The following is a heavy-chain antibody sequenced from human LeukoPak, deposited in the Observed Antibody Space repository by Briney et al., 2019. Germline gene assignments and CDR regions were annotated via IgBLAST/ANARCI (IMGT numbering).Heavy chain of an antibody. CDR3: ARDRSSSWYPPYYYYMDV. Sequence: GGSLRLSCAASGFTFSSYWMSWVRQAPGKGLEWVANIKQDGSEKYYVDSVKGRFTISRDSARNSLYLQMNSLRAEDTAVYYCARDRSSSWYPPYYYYMDVWGKGTTVTVSS. J-gene: IGHJ6*03. V-gene: IGHV3-7*01. CDR1: GFTFSSYW. CDR2: IKQDGSEK. D-gene: IGHD6-13*01.